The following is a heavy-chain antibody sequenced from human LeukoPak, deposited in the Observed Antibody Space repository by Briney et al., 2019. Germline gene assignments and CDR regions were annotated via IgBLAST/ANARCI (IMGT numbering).Heavy chain of an antibody. Sequence: PGRSLRLSCAASRFTFSSSAMHWVRQAPGKGLDWVAVISYDGSNKYYADSVKGRFTISRDNSKNTLYLQMNSLRAEDTAVYYCARERGIVAAGIIAYWGQGTLVTVSS. J-gene: IGHJ4*02. CDR2: ISYDGSNK. D-gene: IGHD6-13*01. V-gene: IGHV3-30-3*01. CDR1: RFTFSSSA. CDR3: ARERGIVAAGIIAY.